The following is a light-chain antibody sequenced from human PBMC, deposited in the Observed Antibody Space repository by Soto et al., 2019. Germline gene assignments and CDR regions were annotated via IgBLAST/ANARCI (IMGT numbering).Light chain of an antibody. J-gene: IGLJ1*01. V-gene: IGLV2-14*01. CDR3: SSFTTSSTFV. CDR1: SSDVGRFNF. CDR2: DVS. Sequence: QSALAQPASVSGSPGQSITISCTGTSSDVGRFNFVSWFQQHPGKAPKLLIYDVSNWPSGASDRFSGSKSVNTASLTISGLQAEDEADYYCSSFTTSSTFVFGTGTKVTVL.